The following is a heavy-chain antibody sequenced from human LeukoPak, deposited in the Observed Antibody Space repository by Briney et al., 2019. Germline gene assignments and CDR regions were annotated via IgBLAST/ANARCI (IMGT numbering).Heavy chain of an antibody. V-gene: IGHV3-9*01. CDR2: ISWNSGSI. CDR1: GFTFDDYA. D-gene: IGHD1-26*01. J-gene: IGHJ4*02. CDR3: AKDATLGLGPSDY. Sequence: GRSLRLSCAASGFTFDDYAMHWVRQAPGKGLEWVSGISWNSGSIGYADSVKGRFTISRDNAKNSLYLQMNSLRAEDTALYYCAKDATLGLGPSDYWGQGTLVTVSS.